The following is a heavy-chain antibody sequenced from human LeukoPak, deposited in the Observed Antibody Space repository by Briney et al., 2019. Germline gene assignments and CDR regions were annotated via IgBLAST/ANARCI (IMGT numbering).Heavy chain of an antibody. J-gene: IGHJ4*02. CDR1: GYTFTGYY. V-gene: IGHV1-2*02. Sequence: ASVKVSCKASGYTFTGYYMHWVRQAPGQGLEWMGWINPNSGGTSYAQKFQGRVTMTRDTSISTAYMELSRLRPDDTAVYYCARVNHDFWSGYYTGYFDYWGQGTLVTVSS. CDR3: ARVNHDFWSGYYTGYFDY. CDR2: INPNSGGT. D-gene: IGHD3-3*01.